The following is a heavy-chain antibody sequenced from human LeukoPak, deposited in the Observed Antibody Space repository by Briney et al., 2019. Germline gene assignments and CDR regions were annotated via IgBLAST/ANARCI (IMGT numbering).Heavy chain of an antibody. V-gene: IGHV3-23*01. CDR3: ARDRQQWLVPNNYFDY. J-gene: IGHJ4*02. Sequence: GGSLRLSCAASGFTVSSNYMSWVRQAPGKGLEWVSAISGSGGSTYYADSVKGRFTISRDNSKNTLYLQMNSLRAEDTAVYYCARDRQQWLVPNNYFDYWGQGTLVTVSS. D-gene: IGHD6-19*01. CDR1: GFTVSSNY. CDR2: ISGSGGST.